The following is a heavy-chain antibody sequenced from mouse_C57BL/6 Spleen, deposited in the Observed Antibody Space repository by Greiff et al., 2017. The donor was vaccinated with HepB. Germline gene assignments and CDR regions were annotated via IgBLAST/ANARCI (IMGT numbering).Heavy chain of an antibody. J-gene: IGHJ2*01. CDR1: GYAFTNYL. V-gene: IGHV1-54*01. CDR3: ARSPLYDYDVLYYFDY. D-gene: IGHD2-4*01. Sequence: QVQLQQSGAELVRPGTSVKVSCKASGYAFTNYLIAWVKQRPGQGLEWIGVINPGSGGTNYNEKFKGKATLTADKSSSTAYMQLSSLTSEDSAVYCCARSPLYDYDVLYYFDYWGQGTTLTVSS. CDR2: INPGSGGT.